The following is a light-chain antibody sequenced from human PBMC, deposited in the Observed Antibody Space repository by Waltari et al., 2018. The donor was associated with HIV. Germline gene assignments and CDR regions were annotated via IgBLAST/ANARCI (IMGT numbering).Light chain of an antibody. V-gene: IGLV3-9*01. J-gene: IGLJ2*01. CDR2: RDT. Sequence: SYDLTQPISVSVAQGQTARIPCEGVNIGTKNVHWYQRKPGQAPVLVIYRDTTRLSGIPERFSGSSSGHTATLTITRAQAGDEADYYCHVWDITARVVFGRGTKLTVL. CDR3: HVWDITARVV. CDR1: NIGTKN.